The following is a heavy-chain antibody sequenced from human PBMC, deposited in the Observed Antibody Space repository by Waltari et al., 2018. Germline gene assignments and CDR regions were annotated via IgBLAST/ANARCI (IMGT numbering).Heavy chain of an antibody. V-gene: IGHV3-13*01. J-gene: IGHJ6*02. Sequence: EVQLVESGGGLVQPGGSLRLSCAASGFTFSSYDMHWVRQATGKGLEWVSAIGTAGDTYYPGSVKGRFTISRENAKNSLYLQMNSLRAGDTAVYYCARGYYYGSGSYTLMDVWGQGTTVTVSS. D-gene: IGHD3-10*01. CDR1: GFTFSSYD. CDR2: IGTAGDT. CDR3: ARGYYYGSGSYTLMDV.